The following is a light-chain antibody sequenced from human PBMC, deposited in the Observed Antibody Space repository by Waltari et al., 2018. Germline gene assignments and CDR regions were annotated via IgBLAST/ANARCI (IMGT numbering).Light chain of an antibody. Sequence: DIQMTQSPSSLSASVGERVTITCRASQNIATYLNWYQQKPGRAPNLLIFTASSLQSGVPSRFSGSGSGTDFTFTISSLQPEDFATYYCQQSYSNPRTFGQGTKLELK. CDR3: QQSYSNPRT. CDR1: QNIATY. V-gene: IGKV1-39*01. J-gene: IGKJ2*01. CDR2: TAS.